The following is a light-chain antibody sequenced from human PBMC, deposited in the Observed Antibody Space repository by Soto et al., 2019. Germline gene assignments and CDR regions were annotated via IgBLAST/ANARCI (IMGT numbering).Light chain of an antibody. CDR1: QSVSSSY. V-gene: IGKV3D-20*01. CDR2: DAS. CDR3: QQYGSSIT. Sequence: EIVLTQSPATLSLSPGERATLSCGASQSVSSSYLAWYQQKPGLAPRLLIYDASSRATGIPDRFSGSGSGTDFTLTISRLEPEDFAVDYCQQYGSSITFGQGTRLEIK. J-gene: IGKJ5*01.